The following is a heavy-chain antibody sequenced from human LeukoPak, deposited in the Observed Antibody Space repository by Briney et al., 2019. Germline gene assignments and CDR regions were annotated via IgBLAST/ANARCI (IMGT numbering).Heavy chain of an antibody. CDR3: ARGWSYFDY. V-gene: IGHV3-48*01. CDR2: ISSSSSTI. Sequence: PGGSLRLSCAASGFTFSSYSMNWVRQAPGKGLEWVSYISSSSSTIYYADSVKGRFTISRDNSKNTLYLQMNSLRAEDTAVYYCARGWSYFDYWGQGTLVTVSS. J-gene: IGHJ4*02. CDR1: GFTFSSYS.